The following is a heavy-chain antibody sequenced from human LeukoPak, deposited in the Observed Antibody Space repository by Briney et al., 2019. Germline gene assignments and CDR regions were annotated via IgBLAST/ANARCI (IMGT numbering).Heavy chain of an antibody. D-gene: IGHD3-22*01. J-gene: IGHJ4*02. V-gene: IGHV4-34*01. Sequence: SETLSLTCAVSGGPFSGYFWSWIRQSPGKGLEEIREIHTSGITNSNPSLSSRVTISEDTSKNHFYLNLSSVTAADTAVYYCARRYYYNMGSFPFDFWGQGTLVTVSS. CDR2: IHTSGIT. CDR1: GGPFSGYF. CDR3: ARRYYYNMGSFPFDF.